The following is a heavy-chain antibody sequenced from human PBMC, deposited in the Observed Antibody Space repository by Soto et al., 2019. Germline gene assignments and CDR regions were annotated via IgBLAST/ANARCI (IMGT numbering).Heavy chain of an antibody. D-gene: IGHD3-22*01. J-gene: IGHJ3*02. V-gene: IGHV3-7*05. Sequence: PGGSLRLSCAASGFTFGNYWMTWVRQAPGKGLEWVANIKGDGSAKSYLDSVRGRFTVSRDNAENSLFLQMNILRAEDTALYYCARDVSPGRSGYYLDAFDIWGQGTMVTVSS. CDR1: GFTFGNYW. CDR3: ARDVSPGRSGYYLDAFDI. CDR2: IKGDGSAK.